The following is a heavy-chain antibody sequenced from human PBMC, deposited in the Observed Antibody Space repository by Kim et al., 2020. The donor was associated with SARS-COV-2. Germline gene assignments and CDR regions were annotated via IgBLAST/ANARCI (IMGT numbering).Heavy chain of an antibody. CDR3: SRDSRITMVRGVPYYYYGMDV. Sequence: GGSLRLSCAASGFTFSSYWMSWVRQAPGKGLEWVANIKQDGSEKYYVDSVKGRFTISRDNAKNSLYLQMNSLRAEDTAVYYCSRDSRITMVRGVPYYYYGMDVWGEGATVTVSS. J-gene: IGHJ6*04. V-gene: IGHV3-7*01. CDR1: GFTFSSYW. CDR2: IKQDGSEK. D-gene: IGHD3-10*01.